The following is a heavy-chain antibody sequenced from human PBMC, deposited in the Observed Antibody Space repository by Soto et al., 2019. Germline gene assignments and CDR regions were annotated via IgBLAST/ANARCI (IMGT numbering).Heavy chain of an antibody. J-gene: IGHJ4*02. CDR3: AGTDSYTSGLDY. CDR2: IYHSGGT. CDR1: GYSSRSGYY. D-gene: IGHD6-19*01. V-gene: IGHV4-38-2*01. Sequence: SETLSLTCAVSGYSSRSGYYWAWIRQPPGKGLEYIGSIYHSGGTFYNPSLKSRVAMSVDTSKKQFSLRLTAVTAADTAVYYCAGTDSYTSGLDYWGQGTVVTVSS.